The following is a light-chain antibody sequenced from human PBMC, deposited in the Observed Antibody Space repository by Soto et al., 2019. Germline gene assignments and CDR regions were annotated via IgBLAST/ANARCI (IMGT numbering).Light chain of an antibody. CDR1: SSDVGNSNY. CDR3: SSSAGSNNLV. V-gene: IGLV2-8*01. CDR2: EVN. J-gene: IGLJ2*01. Sequence: QSALTQPPSASGSPGQSVTISRTGTSSDVGNSNYVSWYQQHPGKAPKLMIYEVNKRPSGVPDRFSGSKSGNTASLTVSGLQLEDEADYYCSSSAGSNNLVFGGGTQLTVL.